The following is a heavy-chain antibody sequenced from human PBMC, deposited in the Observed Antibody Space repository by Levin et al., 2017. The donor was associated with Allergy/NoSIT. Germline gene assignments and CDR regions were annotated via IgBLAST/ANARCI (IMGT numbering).Heavy chain of an antibody. CDR1: GFSLTTSGVG. Sequence: SGPTLVKPTQTLTLTCTFSGFSLTTSGVGVGWICQPPGKALEFLALVYCDDDKRYNPSLRSRLTITKDTSKNRVVLTVTNVDPVDTATYYCAHRRVHTGFWDGGDFDYWGQGTLVTISS. V-gene: IGHV2-5*02. D-gene: IGHD3-16*01. CDR3: AHRRVHTGFWDGGDFDY. CDR2: VYCDDDK. J-gene: IGHJ4*02.